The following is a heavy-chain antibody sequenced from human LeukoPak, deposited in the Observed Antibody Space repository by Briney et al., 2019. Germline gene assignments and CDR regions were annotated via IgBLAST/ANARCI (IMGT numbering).Heavy chain of an antibody. Sequence: GGSLRLSCAASGFTFSSYEMNWVRQAPGKGLEWVSYISSSGSTKHYADSVKGRFTISRDNAKNSLYLQMNSLRAEDTALYYCARDLRYSGSYLDYWGQGTLVTVSS. J-gene: IGHJ4*02. CDR3: ARDLRYSGSYLDY. CDR2: ISSSGSTK. CDR1: GFTFSSYE. D-gene: IGHD1-26*01. V-gene: IGHV3-48*03.